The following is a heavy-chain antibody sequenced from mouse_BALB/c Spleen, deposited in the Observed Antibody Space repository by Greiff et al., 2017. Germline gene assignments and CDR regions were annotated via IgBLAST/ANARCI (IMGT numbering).Heavy chain of an antibody. V-gene: IGHV4-2*02. J-gene: IGHJ3*01. CDR1: GFDFSRYW. CDR3: ARLGHYYGRAWFAY. CDR2: INPGSSTI. Sequence: EVKLLESGGGLVQPGGSLNLSCAASGFDFSRYWMSWARQAPGKGQEWIGEINPGSSTINYTPSLKDKFIISRDNAKNTLYLQMSKVRSEDTALYYCARLGHYYGRAWFAYWGQGTLVTVSA. D-gene: IGHD1-2*01.